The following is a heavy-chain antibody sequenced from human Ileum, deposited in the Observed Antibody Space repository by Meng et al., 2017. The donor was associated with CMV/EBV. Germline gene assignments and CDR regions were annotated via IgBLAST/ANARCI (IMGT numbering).Heavy chain of an antibody. CDR1: GFTFSSYW. CDR3: ARAAPGEEGTSPYFDS. Sequence: GESLKISCAASGFTFSSYWMSWVRQAPGKGLEWVSYISSSGDAINYADSVKGRFIISRDNPRNSLYLQMNSLRVEDTAVYYCARAAPGEEGTSPYFDSWGQGIQVTVSS. D-gene: IGHD2-2*01. J-gene: IGHJ4*02. CDR2: ISSSGDAI. V-gene: IGHV3-48*04.